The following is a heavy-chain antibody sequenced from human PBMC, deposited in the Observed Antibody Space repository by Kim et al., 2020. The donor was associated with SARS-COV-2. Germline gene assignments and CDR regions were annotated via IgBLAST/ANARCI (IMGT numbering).Heavy chain of an antibody. CDR2: INGDGSSS. CDR3: VREEWELDY. Sequence: GGSLRLSCAASGFTFSRFWMHWVRQTPGKGLVWVSQINGDGSSSTYADSVKGRFSISRDNAKNTLYLEMNNVTNEDTALYFCVREEWELDYWGQGALVTISS. CDR1: GFTFSRFW. D-gene: IGHD1-26*01. J-gene: IGHJ4*02. V-gene: IGHV3-74*01.